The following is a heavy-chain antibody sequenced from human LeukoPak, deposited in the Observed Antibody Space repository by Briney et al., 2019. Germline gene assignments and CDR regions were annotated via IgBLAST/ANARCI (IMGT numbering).Heavy chain of an antibody. CDR1: GFTFSSYE. V-gene: IGHV3-48*03. Sequence: GGSLRLSCAASGFTFSSYEMNWVRQAPGKGLEWVSYISTSGTTIYYADSVKGRFTISRDNAKNSLYLQMNHLRADDTAVYYCARGPLGLVRHHFDYWGQGILVTVSS. CDR2: ISTSGTTI. CDR3: ARGPLGLVRHHFDY. D-gene: IGHD6-13*01. J-gene: IGHJ4*02.